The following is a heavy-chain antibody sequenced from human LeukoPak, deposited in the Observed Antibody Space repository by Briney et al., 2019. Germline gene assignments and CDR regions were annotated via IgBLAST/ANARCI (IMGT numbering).Heavy chain of an antibody. V-gene: IGHV1-18*01. Sequence: GASVKVSCKASGYTFTSYGISWVRQAPGQGLEWMGWISAYNGNTNYAQKLQGRVTMTTDTSTSTAYMELRSLRSDDTAVYYCARDHGYYYYDSSGPLEIDYWGQGTLVTVSS. CDR2: ISAYNGNT. CDR1: GYTFTSYG. D-gene: IGHD3-22*01. J-gene: IGHJ4*02. CDR3: ARDHGYYYYDSSGPLEIDY.